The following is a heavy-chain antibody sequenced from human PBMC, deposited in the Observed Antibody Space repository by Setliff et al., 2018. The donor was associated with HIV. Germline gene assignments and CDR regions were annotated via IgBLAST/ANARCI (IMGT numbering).Heavy chain of an antibody. J-gene: IGHJ4*02. D-gene: IGHD3-22*01. Sequence: GGSLRLSCAASGFTFSSYAMSWVRQAPGKGLEWVSAISGSGGSTYYADSVKGRFTISRDNSKNTLYLQMNSLRAEDTAVYYCAKVDTAMVVHYYDSSRYLRRCHSWGQGTLVTVSS. V-gene: IGHV3-23*01. CDR2: ISGSGGST. CDR3: AKVDTAMVVHYYDSSRYLRRCHS. CDR1: GFTFSSYA.